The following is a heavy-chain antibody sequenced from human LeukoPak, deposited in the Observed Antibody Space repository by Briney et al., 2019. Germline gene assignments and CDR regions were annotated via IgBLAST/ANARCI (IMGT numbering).Heavy chain of an antibody. J-gene: IGHJ4*02. D-gene: IGHD3-3*01. Sequence: GASVKVSCKASGYTFTGYYMHWVRQAPGQGLEWMGWINPNSGGTNYAQKFQGRVTMTRDTSISTAYMELSRLRSDDTAVYYCARDTRLRFLEWLFPFDYWGQGTLVTVSS. V-gene: IGHV1-2*02. CDR1: GYTFTGYY. CDR3: ARDTRLRFLEWLFPFDY. CDR2: INPNSGGT.